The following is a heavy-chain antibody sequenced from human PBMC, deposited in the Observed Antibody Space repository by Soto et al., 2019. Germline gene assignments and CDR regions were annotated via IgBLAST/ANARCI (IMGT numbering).Heavy chain of an antibody. J-gene: IGHJ3*02. Sequence: PGGSLRLSCVASGFTFSSYEMDWVRQAPGKGLEWVAYISSSGTILYGDSVKGRFTISRDNADISLYLQMNSLTAEDTAVYYCTKEKSVMYSGYDAFDIWGRGTMVTVSS. CDR2: ISSSGTI. CDR3: TKEKSVMYSGYDAFDI. V-gene: IGHV3-48*03. D-gene: IGHD5-12*01. CDR1: GFTFSSYE.